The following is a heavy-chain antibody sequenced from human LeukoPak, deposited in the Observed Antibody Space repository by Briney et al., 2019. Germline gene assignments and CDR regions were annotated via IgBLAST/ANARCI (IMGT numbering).Heavy chain of an antibody. Sequence: GGSLRLSCAASGFTFSSYAMSWVRQAPGKGLEWVSAISGSGGSAYYADSVKGRFTISRDNSKNTLYLQMSSLRAEDTAVYYCAKVVVTTTLISPFDYWGQGTLVTVSS. CDR2: ISGSGGSA. V-gene: IGHV3-23*01. CDR1: GFTFSSYA. CDR3: AKVVVTTTLISPFDY. J-gene: IGHJ4*02. D-gene: IGHD2-15*01.